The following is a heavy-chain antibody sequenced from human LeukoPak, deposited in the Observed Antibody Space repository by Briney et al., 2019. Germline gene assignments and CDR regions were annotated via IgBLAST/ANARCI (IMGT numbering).Heavy chain of an antibody. D-gene: IGHD2-2*01. J-gene: IGHJ4*02. Sequence: PETLSLTCTVSGGSISSNYWNWIRQPPGKGLEWIGEINHSGSTNYNPSLKSRVTISVDTSKNQFSLKLSSVTAADTAVYYCARRGVPAAIYYFDYWGQGTLVTVSS. CDR2: INHSGST. CDR1: GGSISSNY. V-gene: IGHV4-34*01. CDR3: ARRGVPAAIYYFDY.